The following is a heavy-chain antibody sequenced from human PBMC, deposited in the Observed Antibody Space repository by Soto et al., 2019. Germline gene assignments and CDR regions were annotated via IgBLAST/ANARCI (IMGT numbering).Heavy chain of an antibody. Sequence: SETLSLTCTVSGGSISSYYWSWIRQPPGKGLEWIGYIYYSGSTNYNPSLKSRVTISVDTSKNQFSLKLSSVTAADTAVYYCARMRNYDYIWGSYRYSFAYWGQGTLVTVSS. V-gene: IGHV4-59*01. CDR3: ARMRNYDYIWGSYRYSFAY. J-gene: IGHJ4*02. D-gene: IGHD3-16*02. CDR2: IYYSGST. CDR1: GGSISSYY.